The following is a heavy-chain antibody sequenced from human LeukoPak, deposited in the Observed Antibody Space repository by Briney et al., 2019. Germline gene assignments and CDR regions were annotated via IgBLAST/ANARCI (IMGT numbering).Heavy chain of an antibody. Sequence: GASVKVSCKASGFTFTSSAMQWVRQARGQRLEWIGWIVVGSGNTNYAQKFQERVTITRDISTSTAYMELSSLRSEDTAVYYCAAGGITGTTWTFYYYYYGMDVWGQGTTVTVSS. CDR3: AAGGITGTTWTFYYYYYGMDV. V-gene: IGHV1-58*02. D-gene: IGHD1-7*01. J-gene: IGHJ6*02. CDR1: GFTFTSSA. CDR2: IVVGSGNT.